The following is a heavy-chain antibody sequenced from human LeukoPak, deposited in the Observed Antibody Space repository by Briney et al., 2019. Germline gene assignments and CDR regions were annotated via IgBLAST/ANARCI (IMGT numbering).Heavy chain of an antibody. V-gene: IGHV4-61*08. J-gene: IGHJ3*02. CDR2: IYYSGST. CDR3: ARFSAGYSSSWYGGGPDAFDI. CDR1: GGSISSGDYY. Sequence: SETLSLTCTVSGGSISSGDYYWSWIRQPPGKGLEWIGYIYYSGSTNYNPSLKRRVTISVDTSKNQFSLKLSSVTAADTAVYYWARFSAGYSSSWYGGGPDAFDIWGQGTMVTVSS. D-gene: IGHD6-13*01.